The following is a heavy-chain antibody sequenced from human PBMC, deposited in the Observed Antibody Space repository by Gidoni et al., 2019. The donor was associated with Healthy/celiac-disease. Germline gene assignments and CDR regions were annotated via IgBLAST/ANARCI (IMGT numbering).Heavy chain of an antibody. CDR3: ARVDTAMVIRRPFDY. D-gene: IGHD5-18*01. CDR2: ISYDGSTK. J-gene: IGHJ4*02. V-gene: IGHV3-30*01. CDR1: GFTFSRYA. Sequence: QVQLVESGGGVVQPGRSRRLSCAASGFTFSRYAMHWVRQAPGKGLEWVAVISYDGSTKYYADSVKGRFTISRDNSKNTLYLQMNSLRAEDTAVYYCARVDTAMVIRRPFDYWGQGTLVTVSS.